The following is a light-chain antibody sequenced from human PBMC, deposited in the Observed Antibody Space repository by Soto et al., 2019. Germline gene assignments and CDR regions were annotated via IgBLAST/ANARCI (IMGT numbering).Light chain of an antibody. J-gene: IGKJ4*01. CDR1: QSISSW. V-gene: IGKV1-5*03. Sequence: DIQMTQSPSTLSASAGDRVTITCRASQSISSWLAWYQQKPGKAPKLLIYKASSLESGVPSRFSGSGSGTEFILTISSLQPVDFATYFCQQYNSNPLTFGGGPKVDIK. CDR2: KAS. CDR3: QQYNSNPLT.